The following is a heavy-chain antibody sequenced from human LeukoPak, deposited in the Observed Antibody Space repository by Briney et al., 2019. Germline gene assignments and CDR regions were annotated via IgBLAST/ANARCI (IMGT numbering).Heavy chain of an antibody. CDR2: IRYDGSNK. CDR1: GFTFSSYG. V-gene: IGHV3-30*02. J-gene: IGHJ3*02. Sequence: GGSPRLSCAASGFTFSSYGMHWVRQAPGKGLEWVAFIRYDGSNKYYADSVKGRFTISRDNAKNSLYLQMNSLRAEDTAVYYCARDLLTWLEEKAFDIWGQGIMVTVSS. CDR3: ARDLLTWLEEKAFDI. D-gene: IGHD3-22*01.